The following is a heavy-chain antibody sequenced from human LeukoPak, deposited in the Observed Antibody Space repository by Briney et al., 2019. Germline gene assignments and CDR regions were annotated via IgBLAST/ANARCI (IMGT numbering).Heavy chain of an antibody. V-gene: IGHV1-2*02. Sequence: GASVKVSCKASGYTFTGYYMHWVRQAPGQGLEWMGWINPNSGGTNYAQKFQGRVTMTRDTPISTAYMELSRLRSDDTAVYYCARDLYDILSSYYYYMDVWGKGTTVTISS. CDR3: ARDLYDILSSYYYYMDV. D-gene: IGHD3-9*01. J-gene: IGHJ6*03. CDR2: INPNSGGT. CDR1: GYTFTGYY.